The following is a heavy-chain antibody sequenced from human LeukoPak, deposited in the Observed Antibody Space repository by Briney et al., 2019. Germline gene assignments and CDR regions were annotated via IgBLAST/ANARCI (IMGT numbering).Heavy chain of an antibody. CDR2: VYHSGIT. V-gene: IGHV4-59*01. J-gene: IGHJ5*02. CDR1: GDSISSYY. D-gene: IGHD6-13*01. Sequence: SETLSLTCTVSGDSISSYYWNWIRQPPGKGLEGIGYVYHSGITNYTPSLKSRVTISVDTSKNQFSLRLTSLTAADTAVYYCARALRQQLVTGWFDPWGQGTLVTVSS. CDR3: ARALRQQLVTGWFDP.